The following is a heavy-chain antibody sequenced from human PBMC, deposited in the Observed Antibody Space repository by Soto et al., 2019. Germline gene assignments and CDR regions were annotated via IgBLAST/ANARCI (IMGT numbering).Heavy chain of an antibody. CDR2: IYYSGST. Sequence: SETLSLTCTVSGGSISNYYWSWIRQPPGKGLEWIGCIYYSGSTNYNPSLKSRVTISVDTSKNQFSLKLSSVTAADTAVYYCARDRTTNSDYGMDVWGQGTTVTVSS. CDR1: GGSISNYY. J-gene: IGHJ6*02. V-gene: IGHV4-59*01. D-gene: IGHD1-1*01. CDR3: ARDRTTNSDYGMDV.